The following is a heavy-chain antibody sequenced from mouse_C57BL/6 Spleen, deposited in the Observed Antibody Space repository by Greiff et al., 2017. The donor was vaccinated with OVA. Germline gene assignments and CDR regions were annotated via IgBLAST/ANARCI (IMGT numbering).Heavy chain of an antibody. CDR1: GYTFTDYY. CDR3: ARGSSGPWFAY. D-gene: IGHD3-2*02. V-gene: IGHV1-26*01. Sequence: EVKLVESGPELVKPGASVKISCKASGYTFTDYYMNWVKQSHGKSLEWIGDINPNNGGTSYNQKFKGKATLTVDKSSSTAYMELRSLTSEDSAVYYCARGSSGPWFAYWGQGTLVTVSA. J-gene: IGHJ3*01. CDR2: INPNNGGT.